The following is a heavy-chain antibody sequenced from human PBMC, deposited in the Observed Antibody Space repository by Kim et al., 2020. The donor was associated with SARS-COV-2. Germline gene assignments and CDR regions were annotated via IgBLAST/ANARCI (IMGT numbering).Heavy chain of an antibody. CDR1: GFTFSNAW. D-gene: IGHD7-27*01. CDR2: IKSKTDGGTT. CDR3: TTFSYPSPPPPLTDY. J-gene: IGHJ4*02. V-gene: IGHV3-15*01. Sequence: GGSLRLSCAASGFTFSNAWMSWVRQAPGKGLEWVGRIKSKTDGGTTDYAAPVKGRFTISRDDSKNTLFLQMNSLKTEDTAVYYCTTFSYPSPPPPLTDYWGQGTLVTVSS.